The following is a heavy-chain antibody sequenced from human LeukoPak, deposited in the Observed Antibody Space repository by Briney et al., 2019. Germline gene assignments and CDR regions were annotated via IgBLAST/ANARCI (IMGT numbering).Heavy chain of an antibody. V-gene: IGHV1-8*01. J-gene: IGHJ4*02. CDR3: ASLFPSFKAGDQDY. Sequence: ASVKVSCKASGYTFTNYDINWVRQAAGQGLEWMGWMNPNSGNTSYAQKFQGRVTMTRDTSTSTVYMELSSLRSEDTAVYYCASLFPSFKAGDQDYWGQGTLVTVSS. D-gene: IGHD3-10*01. CDR1: GYTFTNYD. CDR2: MNPNSGNT.